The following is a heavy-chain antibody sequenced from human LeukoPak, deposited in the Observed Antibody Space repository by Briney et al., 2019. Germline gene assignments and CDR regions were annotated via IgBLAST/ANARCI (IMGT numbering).Heavy chain of an antibody. D-gene: IGHD4-23*01. Sequence: GGSLRLSCAASKFTFSTFAMHWVRQAPGKGLEWVALTSSDGSSKHYTDSVKGRCTISRDNSKKTLYLQMNSLRAEDTAVYYCAREGGDLRWKNRFDFWGQGTLVTVSS. CDR3: AREGGDLRWKNRFDF. CDR2: TSSDGSSK. CDR1: KFTFSTFA. V-gene: IGHV3-30-3*01. J-gene: IGHJ4*02.